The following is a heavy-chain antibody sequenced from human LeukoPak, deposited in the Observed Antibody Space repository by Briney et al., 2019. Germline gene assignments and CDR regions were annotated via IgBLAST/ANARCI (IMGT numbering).Heavy chain of an antibody. CDR2: ISSSGSTI. V-gene: IGHV3-11*01. CDR1: GFTFSDYY. CDR3: AKLNLGEMAYFDS. Sequence: GGSLRLSCAASGFTFSDYYMSWIRQAPGKGLEWVSYISSSGSTIYYADSVKGRFTISRDNAKNSLYLQMTGLRVEDTAVYFCAKLNLGEMAYFDSWGQGTLVTVSS. D-gene: IGHD3-16*01. J-gene: IGHJ4*02.